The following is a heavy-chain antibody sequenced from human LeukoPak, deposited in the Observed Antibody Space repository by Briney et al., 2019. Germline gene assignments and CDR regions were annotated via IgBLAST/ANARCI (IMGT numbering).Heavy chain of an antibody. J-gene: IGHJ6*04. CDR2: IYSGGST. Sequence: GGSLRLSCAASRFTLSKNYMSWLRQAPGKGLEWVALIYSGGSTYYADFVEGRFTISIDNSKNTLYLQMSSPRAEDTAVYYCAGFSDKWVWGKGTTVTVSS. CDR1: RFTLSKNY. D-gene: IGHD1-26*01. CDR3: AGFSDKWV. V-gene: IGHV3-66*01.